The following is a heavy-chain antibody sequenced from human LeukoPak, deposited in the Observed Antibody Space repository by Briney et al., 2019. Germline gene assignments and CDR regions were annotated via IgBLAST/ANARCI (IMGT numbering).Heavy chain of an antibody. J-gene: IGHJ3*02. Sequence: GESLKISCKGSGYSFTSYWISWVRQMPGKGLEWMGRIDPSDSYTNYSPSFQGHVTISADKSISTAYLQWSSLKASDTAMYYCARQFTMVRGVKRAFDIWGQGTMVTVSS. V-gene: IGHV5-10-1*01. CDR2: IDPSDSYT. D-gene: IGHD3-10*01. CDR3: ARQFTMVRGVKRAFDI. CDR1: GYSFTSYW.